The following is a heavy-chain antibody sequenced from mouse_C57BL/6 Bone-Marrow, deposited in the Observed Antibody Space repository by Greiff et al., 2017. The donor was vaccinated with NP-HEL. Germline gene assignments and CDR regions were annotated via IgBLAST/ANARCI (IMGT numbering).Heavy chain of an antibody. CDR3: ARSTTVVVPYAMDY. V-gene: IGHV1-22*01. CDR1: GYTFTDYN. Sequence: DVQLQESGPELVKPGASVKMSCKASGYTFTDYNMHWVKQSHGKSLEWIGYINPNNGGTSYNQKFKGKATLTVNKSSSTAYMELRSLTSEDSAVYYCARSTTVVVPYAMDYWGQGTSVTVSS. D-gene: IGHD1-1*01. CDR2: INPNNGGT. J-gene: IGHJ4*01.